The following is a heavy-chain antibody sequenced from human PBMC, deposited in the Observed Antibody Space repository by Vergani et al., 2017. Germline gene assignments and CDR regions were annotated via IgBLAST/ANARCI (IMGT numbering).Heavy chain of an antibody. CDR2: ISATGDENT. CDR1: GLPVSGSAFTTYA. J-gene: IGHJ4*02. D-gene: IGHD5/OR15-5a*01. CDR3: AQCANSVPRLPFY. V-gene: IGHV3-23*04. Sequence: RLVQSGGGLAPPGGSLRLPCAASGLPVSGSAFTTYAMIWVRKAPGKGLEWVSGISATGDENTDYADSVKGRFTISRDNSKSTLFLQMNGLTSEYTAICSCAQCANSVPRLPFYWGQGALVAVSS.